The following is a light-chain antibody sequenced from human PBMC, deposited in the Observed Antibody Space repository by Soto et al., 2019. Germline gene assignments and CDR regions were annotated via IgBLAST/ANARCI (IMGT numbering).Light chain of an antibody. J-gene: IGLJ1*01. Sequence: QSALTQPASMSGSPGQSITISCTGTSSDVGGYNYVSWYQHHPGKAPKLMIYDVSNWPSGVSIRFSGSKSDNTASLTISGLQPEDEADYHCSSYTTSNTRQIVFGTGTKVTVL. CDR1: SSDVGGYNY. CDR2: DVS. CDR3: SSYTTSNTRQIV. V-gene: IGLV2-14*03.